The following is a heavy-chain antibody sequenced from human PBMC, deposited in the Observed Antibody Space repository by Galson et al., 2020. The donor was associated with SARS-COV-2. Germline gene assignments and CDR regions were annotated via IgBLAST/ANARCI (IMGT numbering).Heavy chain of an antibody. V-gene: IGHV3-30-3*01. J-gene: IGHJ4*02. D-gene: IGHD1-26*01. CDR2: ISYDGSNK. CDR1: GFTFSSYA. Sequence: TVGSLRLSCAASGFTFSSYAMHWVRQAPGKGLEWVAVISYDGSNKYYADSVKGRFTISRDNSKNTLYLQMNSLRAEDTAVYYCARTGGSYMDYWGQGTLVTVSS. CDR3: ARTGGSYMDY.